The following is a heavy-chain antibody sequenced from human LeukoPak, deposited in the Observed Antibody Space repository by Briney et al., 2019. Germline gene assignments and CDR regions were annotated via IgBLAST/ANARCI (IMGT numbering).Heavy chain of an antibody. CDR3: ARDGPRYCSSTSCYDYYYGMDV. CDR1: GYTLTELS. Sequence: ASVKVSCKVSGYTLTELSMHWVRQAPGKGLEWMGGFDPEDGETIYAQKFQGRVTMTRDTSTSTVYMELSSLRSEDTAVYYCARDGPRYCSSTSCYDYYYGMDVWGQGTTVTVSS. J-gene: IGHJ6*02. CDR2: FDPEDGET. D-gene: IGHD2-2*01. V-gene: IGHV1-24*01.